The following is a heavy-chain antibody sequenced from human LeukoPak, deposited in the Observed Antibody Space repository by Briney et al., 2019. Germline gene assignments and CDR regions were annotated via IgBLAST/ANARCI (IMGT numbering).Heavy chain of an antibody. CDR3: ARGPYCSSTSCSIAGAFDI. CDR1: GGTFSSYA. CDR2: IIPIFGIA. D-gene: IGHD2-2*01. J-gene: IGHJ3*02. V-gene: IGHV1-69*04. Sequence: GASVKVSCKASGGTFSSYAISWVRQAPGQGLEWMGRIIPIFGIANYAQKFQGRVTITADKSTSTAYMELSSLRSEDTAVYYCARGPYCSSTSCSIAGAFDIWGQGTMVTVSS.